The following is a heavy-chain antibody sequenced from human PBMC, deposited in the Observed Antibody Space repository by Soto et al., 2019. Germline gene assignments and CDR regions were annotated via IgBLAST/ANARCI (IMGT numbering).Heavy chain of an antibody. D-gene: IGHD1-7*01. V-gene: IGHV1-69*12. J-gene: IGHJ4*02. CDR3: ASLSWNYG. Sequence: QVQLVQSGAEVKKPGSSVNVSCKASGGTFSSYAIRWVRQAPGQGLEWIGGIISIFGKGKYAQNLQGRVTITADESTSTAYMELSSLRSEDTAVNYCASLSWNYGWGQGTLVTVSS. CDR1: GGTFSSYA. CDR2: IISIFGKG.